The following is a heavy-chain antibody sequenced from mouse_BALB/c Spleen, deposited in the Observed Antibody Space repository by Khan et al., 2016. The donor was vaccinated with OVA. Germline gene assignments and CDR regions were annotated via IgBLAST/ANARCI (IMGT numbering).Heavy chain of an antibody. J-gene: IGHJ4*01. Sequence: QIQLVQSGPDLKKPGETVKISCKASGYTFTNYRMNWVKQAPGKGLKWMGWIYTYTGEPTYADDFKGRFTFSLETSASTAYLEINNLKNEDTATYFCARGGNRAMDYWGQGTSVTVSS. CDR3: ARGGNRAMDY. D-gene: IGHD1-1*01. CDR2: IYTYTGEP. CDR1: GYTFTNYR. V-gene: IGHV9-3-1*01.